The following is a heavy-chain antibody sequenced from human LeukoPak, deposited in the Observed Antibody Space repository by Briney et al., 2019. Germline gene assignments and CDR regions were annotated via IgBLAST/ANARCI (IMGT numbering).Heavy chain of an antibody. V-gene: IGHV3-11*04. CDR1: GFTFSDYY. J-gene: IGHJ6*03. CDR2: ISSSGSTI. CDR3: ATDNVLVGATAPYYYYYMDV. Sequence: GGSLRLSCAASGFTFSDYYMSWIRQAPGKGLEWVSYISSSGSTIYYADSVKGRFTISRDNAKNSLYLQMNSLRAEDTAVYYCATDNVLVGATAPYYYYYMDVWGKGTTVTVSS. D-gene: IGHD1-26*01.